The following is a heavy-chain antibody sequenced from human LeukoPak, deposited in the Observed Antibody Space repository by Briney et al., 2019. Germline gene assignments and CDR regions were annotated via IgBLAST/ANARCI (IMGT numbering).Heavy chain of an antibody. J-gene: IGHJ4*02. D-gene: IGHD4-23*01. CDR3: ARGDYGGKPDY. V-gene: IGHV1-18*01. CDR1: GYTFTTYG. CDR2: ISGYNGNT. Sequence: ASVKVSCKASGYTFTTYGITWVRQAPGQGLEWMGWISGYNGNTIYAQKLQGRVTMTTDTSTSTAYMGLRSLRYDDTAVYYCARGDYGGKPDYWGQRTLVTVSS.